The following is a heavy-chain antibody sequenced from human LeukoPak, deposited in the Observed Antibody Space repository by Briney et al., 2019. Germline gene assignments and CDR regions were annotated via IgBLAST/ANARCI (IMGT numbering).Heavy chain of an antibody. CDR2: ISYSGST. J-gene: IGHJ4*02. D-gene: IGHD2-2*01. V-gene: IGHV4-39*01. CDR3: ARLSCSSTSCYGARGFDY. CDR1: GGSISSSSYY. Sequence: PSETLSLTCTVSGGSISSSSYYWGWIRQPPGKGLEWIGSISYSGSTYYNPSLKSRVTISVDTSKNQFSLKLSSVTAADTAVYYCARLSCSSTSCYGARGFDYWGQGTLVTVSS.